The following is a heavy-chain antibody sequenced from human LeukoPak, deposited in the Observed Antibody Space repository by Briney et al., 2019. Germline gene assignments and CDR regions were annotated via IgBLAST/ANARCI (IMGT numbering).Heavy chain of an antibody. Sequence: ASVKVSCKVSGYTLTELSMHWVRQAPGKGPEWMGGFDPEDGETIYAQKFQGRVTMTEDTSTDTAYMELSSLRSEDTAVYYCLVGELLYFDYWGQGTLVTVSS. J-gene: IGHJ4*02. CDR3: LVGELLYFDY. D-gene: IGHD3-10*01. V-gene: IGHV1-24*01. CDR2: FDPEDGET. CDR1: GYTLTELS.